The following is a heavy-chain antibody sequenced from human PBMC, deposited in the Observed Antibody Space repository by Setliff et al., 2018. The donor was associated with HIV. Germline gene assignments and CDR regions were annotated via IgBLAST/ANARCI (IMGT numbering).Heavy chain of an antibody. CDR1: GGSFGDYH. CDR3: ARDRHYSGLGSYGP. CDR2: IFRSGTT. J-gene: IGHJ5*02. Sequence: SETLTLTCTLSGGSFGDYHWSWIRQPAGRGLEWIGRIFRSGTTDYKFSLKSRVTISIDTSRNQFSLRLTSVTAEDTAVYYCARDRHYSGLGSYGPWGPGTQVTVSS. D-gene: IGHD3-10*01. V-gene: IGHV4-4*07.